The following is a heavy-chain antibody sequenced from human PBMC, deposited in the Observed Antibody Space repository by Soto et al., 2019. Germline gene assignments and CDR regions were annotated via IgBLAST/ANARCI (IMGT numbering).Heavy chain of an antibody. J-gene: IGHJ4*02. CDR3: AKSDVVVVAATKDY. V-gene: IGHV3-23*01. Sequence: GGSLRLSCAASGFTFSSYAMSWVRRAPGKGLEWVSAISGSGGSTYYADPVKGRFTISRDNSKNTLYLQMNSLRAEDTAVYYCAKSDVVVVAATKDYWGQGTLVTVSS. CDR1: GFTFSSYA. D-gene: IGHD2-15*01. CDR2: ISGSGGST.